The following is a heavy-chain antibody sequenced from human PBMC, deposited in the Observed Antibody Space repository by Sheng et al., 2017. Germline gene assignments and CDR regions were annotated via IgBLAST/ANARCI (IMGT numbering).Heavy chain of an antibody. CDR1: GFTFSSYS. D-gene: IGHD6-19*01. J-gene: IGHJ4*02. Sequence: EVQLVESGGGLVKPGGSLRLSCAASGFTFSSYSMNWVRQAPGKGLEWVSSISSSSSYIYYADSVKGRFTISRDNAKNSLYLQMNSLRAEDTAVYYCARDPTSGWHFFDYWGQGTLVTVSS. CDR2: ISSSSSYI. CDR3: ARDPTSGWHFFDY. V-gene: IGHV3-21*01.